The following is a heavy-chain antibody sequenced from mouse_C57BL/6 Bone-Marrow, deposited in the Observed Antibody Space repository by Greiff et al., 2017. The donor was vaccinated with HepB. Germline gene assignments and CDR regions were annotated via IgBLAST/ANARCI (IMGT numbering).Heavy chain of an antibody. J-gene: IGHJ3*01. D-gene: IGHD2-5*01. CDR1: GFTFSSYG. CDR3: ARRGSNSWFAY. Sequence: EVQVVESGGDLVKPGGSLKLSCAASGFTFSSYGMSWVRQTPDKRLEWVATISSGGSYTYYPDSVKGRFTISRDNAKNTLYLQMSSLKSEDTAMYYCARRGSNSWFAYWGQGTLVTVSA. V-gene: IGHV5-6*01. CDR2: ISSGGSYT.